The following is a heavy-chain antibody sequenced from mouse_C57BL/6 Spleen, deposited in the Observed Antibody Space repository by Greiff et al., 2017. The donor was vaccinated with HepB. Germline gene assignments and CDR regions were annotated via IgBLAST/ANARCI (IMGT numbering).Heavy chain of an antibody. CDR1: GYAFSSYW. V-gene: IGHV1-80*01. Sequence: VMLVESGAELVKPGASVKISCKASGYAFSSYWMNWVKQRPGKGLEWIGQIYPGDGDTNYNGKFKGKATLTADKSSSTAYMQLSSLTSEDSAVYFCARSSDYGSSYGAMDYWGQGTSVTVSS. D-gene: IGHD1-1*01. CDR2: IYPGDGDT. J-gene: IGHJ4*01. CDR3: ARSSDYGSSYGAMDY.